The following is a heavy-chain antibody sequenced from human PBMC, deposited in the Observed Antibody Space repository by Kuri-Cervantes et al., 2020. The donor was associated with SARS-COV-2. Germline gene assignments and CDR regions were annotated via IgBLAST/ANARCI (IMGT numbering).Heavy chain of an antibody. CDR3: AKDRAGVHDF. D-gene: IGHD2-21*01. CDR2: ISYDGKNK. V-gene: IGHV3-30*18. J-gene: IGHJ4*02. CDR1: GFNFSTTD. Sequence: GGSLRLSCVASGFNFSTTDMHWVRQAPGKGLEWVTFISYDGKNKKCMASGKGRFTISRDNSRNTLHLQMKSLRDEDTAIYYCAKDRAGVHDFWGQGTLVTVSS.